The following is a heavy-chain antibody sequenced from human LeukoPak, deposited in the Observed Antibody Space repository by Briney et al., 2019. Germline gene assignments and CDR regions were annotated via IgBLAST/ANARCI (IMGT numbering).Heavy chain of an antibody. J-gene: IGHJ6*02. CDR3: ARGRYCSGGSCYPYYYHVMDV. CDR1: GFTFSTYW. D-gene: IGHD2-15*01. CDR2: IKQDGSEK. Sequence: PGGSLRLSCAASGFTFSTYWMAWVRQAPGKGLEWVANIKQDGSEKYYVGSVKGRFTISRDNAKNSLYLQMNSLRAEDTALYHCARGRYCSGGSCYPYYYHVMDVWGQGTTVTVSS. V-gene: IGHV3-7*03.